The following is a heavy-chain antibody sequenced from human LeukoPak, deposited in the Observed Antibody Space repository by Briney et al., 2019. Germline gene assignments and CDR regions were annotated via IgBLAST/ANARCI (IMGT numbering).Heavy chain of an antibody. D-gene: IGHD6-13*01. CDR2: IYYSGST. Sequence: SETLSLTCTVSGGSIISYYWSWIRQPPGKGLEWIGYIYYSGSTNHNPSLKSRVTILVDTSNNQFSLRLTSVTAADTAVYYCARGSQVGRAAAAFDYWGQGALVTVSS. J-gene: IGHJ4*02. V-gene: IGHV4-59*08. CDR3: ARGSQVGRAAAAFDY. CDR1: GGSIISYY.